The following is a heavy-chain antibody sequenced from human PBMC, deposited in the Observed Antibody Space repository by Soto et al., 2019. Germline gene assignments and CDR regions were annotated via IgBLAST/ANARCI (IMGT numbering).Heavy chain of an antibody. CDR2: ISYDGSNK. V-gene: IGHV3-30*01. D-gene: IGHD1-26*01. J-gene: IGHJ4*02. CDR3: ARDPAVGGFGQFDY. Sequence: QVQLVESGGGVVQPGRSLRLSCAASGFTFSSYAMHWVRQAPGKGLEWVAVISYDGSNKYYADSVKGRFTISRDNSKNTLYLKMNSLRAEDTAVYYCARDPAVGGFGQFDYWGQGTLVTVSS. CDR1: GFTFSSYA.